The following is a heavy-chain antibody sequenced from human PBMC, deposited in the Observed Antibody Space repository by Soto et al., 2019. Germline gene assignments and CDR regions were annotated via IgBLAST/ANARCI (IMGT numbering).Heavy chain of an antibody. J-gene: IGHJ4*02. Sequence: EVQLVESGGGLVKPGGSLRLSCAASGFTFSSYSMNWVRQAPGKGLEWVSWISISSTYTNYADSVKGRFTISRDNAKNSLYLQMNSLRAEDTAVYYCGRGRGYSGYDDYWGQGTLVIVSS. CDR1: GFTFSSYS. CDR2: ISISSTYT. CDR3: GRGRGYSGYDDY. V-gene: IGHV3-21*01. D-gene: IGHD5-12*01.